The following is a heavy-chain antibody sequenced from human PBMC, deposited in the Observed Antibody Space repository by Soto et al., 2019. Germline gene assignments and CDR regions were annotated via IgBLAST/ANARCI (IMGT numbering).Heavy chain of an antibody. Sequence: ASVKVSWKASGYTFTSYYMHWVRQAPGQGLEWMGIINPSGGSTSYAQKFQGRVTMTRDTSTSTVYMELSSLRSEDTAVYYCASLWVADSGKNGMDVWGQGTTVTVSS. J-gene: IGHJ6*02. CDR3: ASLWVADSGKNGMDV. CDR1: GYTFTSYY. D-gene: IGHD6-19*01. CDR2: INPSGGST. V-gene: IGHV1-46*01.